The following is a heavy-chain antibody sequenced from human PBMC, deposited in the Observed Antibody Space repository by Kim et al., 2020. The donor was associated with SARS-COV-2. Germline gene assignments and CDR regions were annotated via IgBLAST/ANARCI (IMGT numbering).Heavy chain of an antibody. CDR3: AKEEGTYYDILTGYYPLDY. Sequence: GGSLRLSCAASGFTFSSYAMSWVRQAPGKGLEWVSAISGSGGSTYYADSVKGRFTISRDNSKNTLYLQMNSLRAEDTAVYYCAKEEGTYYDILTGYYPLDYWGQGTLVTVSS. J-gene: IGHJ4*02. CDR1: GFTFSSYA. V-gene: IGHV3-23*01. D-gene: IGHD3-9*01. CDR2: ISGSGGST.